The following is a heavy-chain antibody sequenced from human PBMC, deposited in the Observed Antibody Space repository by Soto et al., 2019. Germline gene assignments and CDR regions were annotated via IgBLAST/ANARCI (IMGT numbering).Heavy chain of an antibody. CDR3: ARSVAVPAAHIDS. V-gene: IGHV4-59*01. CDR1: GGSISGSY. Sequence: SETLSLTCSVSGGSISGSYWSWIRQSPGKGLEWLGYVYYTGSTNYSPSLRSRVSISVDTSKNEFSLRLSSVTAADTAVYFCARSVAVPAAHIDSWGQGTQVTLSS. D-gene: IGHD2-2*01. CDR2: VYYTGST. J-gene: IGHJ4*02.